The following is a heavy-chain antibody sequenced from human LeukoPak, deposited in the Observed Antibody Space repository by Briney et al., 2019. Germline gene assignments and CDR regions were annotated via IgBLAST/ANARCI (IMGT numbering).Heavy chain of an antibody. Sequence: SETLSLTCTVSGGSISSYYWSWIRQPPGKGLEWIGYIYYSGSTNYNPSLKSRVTISGDTSKNQLSLKLSSVTAADTAVYYCARQIGGDPLFDYWGQGTLVTVSS. CDR2: IYYSGST. D-gene: IGHD3-16*01. CDR3: ARQIGGDPLFDY. V-gene: IGHV4-59*08. J-gene: IGHJ4*02. CDR1: GGSISSYY.